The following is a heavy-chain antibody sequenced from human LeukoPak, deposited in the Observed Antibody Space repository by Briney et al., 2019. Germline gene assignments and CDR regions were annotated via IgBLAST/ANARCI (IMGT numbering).Heavy chain of an antibody. V-gene: IGHV4-39*07. D-gene: IGHD3-10*01. CDR1: GDSITGYY. Sequence: SETLSLTCSVSGDSITGYYWGWIRQPPGKGLEWIGNIYYTGNTYYNSSLKSRLTISVDTSKNQFSLKLSSVTAADTAVYYCASRGLWFGESTFRRAPREIDYWGQGTLVTVSS. CDR2: IYYTGNT. CDR3: ASRGLWFGESTFRRAPREIDY. J-gene: IGHJ4*02.